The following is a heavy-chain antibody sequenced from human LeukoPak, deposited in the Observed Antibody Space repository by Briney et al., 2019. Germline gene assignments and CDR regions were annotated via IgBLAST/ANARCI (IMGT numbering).Heavy chain of an antibody. CDR1: GGSFSGYY. CDR3: ARVRSEDYGGKRSDFDY. CDR2: INHSGST. D-gene: IGHD4-23*01. V-gene: IGHV4-34*01. J-gene: IGHJ4*02. Sequence: SETLSLTCAVYGGSFSGYYWSWIRHPPGKGQERIGEINHSGSTNYNPSLTSRVTISVDTSKNQFSLKLSSVTAADTAVYYCARVRSEDYGGKRSDFDYWGQGTLVTVSS.